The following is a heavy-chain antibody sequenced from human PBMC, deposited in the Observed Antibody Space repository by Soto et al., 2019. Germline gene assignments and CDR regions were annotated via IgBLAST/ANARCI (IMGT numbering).Heavy chain of an antibody. CDR2: IIPIFGTA. CDR3: ARLDTAMVTGGYFDY. D-gene: IGHD5-18*01. J-gene: IGHJ4*02. Sequence: QVQLVQSGAEVKKPGSSVKVSCKASGGTFSSYAISWVRQAPGQGLEWMGGIIPIFGTANYAQKFQGRVTIXXDXSXXTAYMELSSLRSEDTAVYYCARLDTAMVTGGYFDYWGQGTLVTVSS. CDR1: GGTFSSYA. V-gene: IGHV1-69*12.